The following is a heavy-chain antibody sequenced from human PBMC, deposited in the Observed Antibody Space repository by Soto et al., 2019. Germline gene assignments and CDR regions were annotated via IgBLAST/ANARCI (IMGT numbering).Heavy chain of an antibody. J-gene: IGHJ5*02. CDR2: IYYSGST. CDR1: GGSVSSSPSY. D-gene: IGHD6-19*01. V-gene: IGHV4-61*01. CDR3: ASGPRYSSGWYH. Sequence: PSETLSLTCSVAGGSVSSSPSYWSWIRQPPGKGLEWIGYIYYSGSTNYNPSLKSRVTISVDTSKNQFSLKLSSVTAADTAVYYCASGPRYSSGWYHWGQGTLVTVSS.